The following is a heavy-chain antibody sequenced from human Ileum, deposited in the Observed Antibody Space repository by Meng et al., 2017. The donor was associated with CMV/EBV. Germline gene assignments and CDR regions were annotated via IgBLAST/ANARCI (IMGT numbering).Heavy chain of an antibody. V-gene: IGHV4-59*01. CDR3: ARVSTIGAPDY. D-gene: IGHD6-6*01. Sequence: LTCTVSGDSISSYYWNWIRQPPGKGLEWIGYIYYRGSTNYNPSLKSRVSMSVDTSKKQFSLRLSSVTAADSAVYYCARVSTIGAPDYWGQGTLVTVSS. CDR1: GDSISSYY. CDR2: IYYRGST. J-gene: IGHJ4*02.